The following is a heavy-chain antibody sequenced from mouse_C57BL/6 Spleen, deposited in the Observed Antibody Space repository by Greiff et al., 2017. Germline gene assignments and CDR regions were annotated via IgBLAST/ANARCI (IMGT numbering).Heavy chain of an antibody. D-gene: IGHD2-3*01. J-gene: IGHJ1*03. CDR3: ARETSIYDGYDGYFDV. CDR1: GYTFTSYW. V-gene: IGHV1-64*01. Sequence: QVQLQQPGAELVKPGASVKLSCKASGYTFTSYWMHWVKQRPGQGLEWIGMIHPNSGSTNYNEKFKSKATLTVDKSSSAAYMQLSSLTSEDSAVYYWARETSIYDGYDGYFDVWGTGTTVTVSS. CDR2: IHPNSGST.